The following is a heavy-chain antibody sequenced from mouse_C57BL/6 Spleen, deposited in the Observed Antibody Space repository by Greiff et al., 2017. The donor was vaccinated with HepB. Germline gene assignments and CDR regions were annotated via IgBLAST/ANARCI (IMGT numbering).Heavy chain of an antibody. J-gene: IGHJ2*01. CDR1: GFTFSSYA. V-gene: IGHV5-4*01. Sequence: DVMLVESGGGLVKPGGSLKLSCAASGFTFSSYAMSWVRQTPEERLEWVATISDGGSYTYYPDNVKGRFTISRDNAKNNLYLQMSHLKSEDTAMYYCAREDDYGWDYWGQGTTLTVSS. D-gene: IGHD2-4*01. CDR3: AREDDYGWDY. CDR2: ISDGGSYT.